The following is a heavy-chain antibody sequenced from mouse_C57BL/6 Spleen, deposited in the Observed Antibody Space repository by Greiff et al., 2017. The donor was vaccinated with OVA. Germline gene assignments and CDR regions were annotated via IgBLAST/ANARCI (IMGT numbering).Heavy chain of an antibody. Sequence: VQLQQSGAELVRPGTSVKVSCKASGYAFTNYLIEWVKQRPGQGLEWIGVINPGSGGTNYNEKFKGKATLTADKSSSTAYMQLSSLTSEDSAVYFCARSPYGKGYAMDYWGQGTSVTVSS. J-gene: IGHJ4*01. CDR1: GYAFTNYL. CDR2: INPGSGGT. D-gene: IGHD2-1*01. CDR3: ARSPYGKGYAMDY. V-gene: IGHV1-54*01.